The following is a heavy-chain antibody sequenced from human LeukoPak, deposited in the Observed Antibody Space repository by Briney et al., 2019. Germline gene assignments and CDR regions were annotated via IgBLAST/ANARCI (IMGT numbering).Heavy chain of an antibody. V-gene: IGHV4-34*01. D-gene: IGHD1-1*01. J-gene: IGHJ4*02. Sequence: PSETLSLTCAVYGGSFSGHYWSWIRQPPGKGLEWIGEINHSGSTNYNPSLKSRVTISVDTSKNQFSLKLSSVTAADTAVYYCARRTERDFDYWGQGTLVTVSS. CDR3: ARRTERDFDY. CDR2: INHSGST. CDR1: GGSFSGHY.